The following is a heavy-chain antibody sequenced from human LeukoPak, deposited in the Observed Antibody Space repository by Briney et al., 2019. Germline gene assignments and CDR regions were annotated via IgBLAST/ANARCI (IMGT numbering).Heavy chain of an antibody. J-gene: IGHJ4*02. CDR2: IKQDAREK. Sequence: GGSLRLSCAASGLTFSRDWMSWARQPPGQGLEWVATIKQDAREKYYVDSVKGRFTISRDNAKNSLYLQMNSLRAEDTAVYYCARHLSGVTGYTYGRGIDYWGQGTLVTVSS. V-gene: IGHV3-7*01. CDR1: GLTFSRDW. D-gene: IGHD5-18*01. CDR3: ARHLSGVTGYTYGRGIDY.